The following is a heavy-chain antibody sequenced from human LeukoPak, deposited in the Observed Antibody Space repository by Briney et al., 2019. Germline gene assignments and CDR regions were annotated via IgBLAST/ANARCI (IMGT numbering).Heavy chain of an antibody. Sequence: GASVKVSCKASGYTFTRYCIIWVLHAPGQGLECMGWISAYNGHTTYAPKLPGRVTMTTDTSTSTAYMELRSLRSDDAAVYYCARAPDVEMATIDDYFDYWGQGTLVTVSS. CDR1: GYTFTRYC. J-gene: IGHJ4*02. CDR3: ARAPDVEMATIDDYFDY. V-gene: IGHV1-18*01. D-gene: IGHD5-24*01. CDR2: ISAYNGHT.